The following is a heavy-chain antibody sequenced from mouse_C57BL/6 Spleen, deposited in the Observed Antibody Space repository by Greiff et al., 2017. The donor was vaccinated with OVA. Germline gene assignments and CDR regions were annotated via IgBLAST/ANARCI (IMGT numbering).Heavy chain of an antibody. D-gene: IGHD2-1*01. CDR3: ANSLYYGNYRGIYYYAMDY. Sequence: QVQLQQSGPGLVAPSQSLSITCTVSGFSLTSYGVSWVRQPPGKGLEWLGVIWGDGSTNYHSALISRLSISKDNSKSQVFLKLNSLQTDDTATYYCANSLYYGNYRGIYYYAMDYWGQGTSVTVSS. J-gene: IGHJ4*01. CDR1: GFSLTSYG. CDR2: IWGDGST. V-gene: IGHV2-3*01.